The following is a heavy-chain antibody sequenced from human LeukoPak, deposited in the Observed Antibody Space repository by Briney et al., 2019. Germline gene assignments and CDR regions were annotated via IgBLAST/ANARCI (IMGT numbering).Heavy chain of an antibody. CDR3: ARSSGWSLFDY. CDR1: AYTFTGYY. V-gene: IGHV1-2*02. D-gene: IGHD6-19*01. CDR2: INLNSGDT. J-gene: IGHJ4*02. Sequence: GASVKVSCKASAYTFTGYYMNWVRQAPGQGPEWMGWINLNSGDTNYAQKFQGRVTMTRDTSINTAYMELSTLRSHDTAVYYCARSSGWSLFDYWGQGTLVTVSS.